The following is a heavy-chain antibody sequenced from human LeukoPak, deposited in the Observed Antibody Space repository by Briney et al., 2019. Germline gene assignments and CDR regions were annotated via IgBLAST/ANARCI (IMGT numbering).Heavy chain of an antibody. Sequence: GGSLRLSCAASGFTFSSYEMNWVRQAPGKGLEWVGRVKSKTDGGTTDYAAPVKGRFTISRDDSKNTLYLQMNSLKTEDTAVYYCTTGAGGSDDAFDIWGQGTMVTVSS. CDR1: GFTFSSYE. CDR3: TTGAGGSDDAFDI. J-gene: IGHJ3*02. CDR2: VKSKTDGGTT. V-gene: IGHV3-15*01. D-gene: IGHD3-10*01.